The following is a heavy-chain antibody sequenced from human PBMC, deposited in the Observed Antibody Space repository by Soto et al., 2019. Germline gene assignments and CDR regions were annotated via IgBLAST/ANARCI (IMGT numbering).Heavy chain of an antibody. CDR1: GGSITSSFY. CDR2: IYGTGNT. Sequence: HLQLQESGPGLVKPSETLSLSCTVSGGSITSSFYWGWIRQPPGKGLEWRGSIYGTGNTYYTPSLKGRVTISADTAKNQFSLNLISVTAADTAVYYCRSSSRYSTDVWGQGATVTVSS. CDR3: RSSSRYSTDV. V-gene: IGHV4-39*01. D-gene: IGHD6-13*01. J-gene: IGHJ6*02.